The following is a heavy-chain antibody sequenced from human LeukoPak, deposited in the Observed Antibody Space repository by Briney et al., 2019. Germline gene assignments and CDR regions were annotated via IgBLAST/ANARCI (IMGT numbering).Heavy chain of an antibody. J-gene: IGHJ3*02. CDR1: GGSINNYY. CDR2: VYYSGST. V-gene: IGHV4-59*01. CDR3: ARDVSGAGTRRAFDI. Sequence: SETLSLTCTVSGGSINNYYWSWIRQPPGKGLEWIGYVYYSGSTYYNPSLKSRVTISVDTSKDQFSLKLNSVTAADTAVYYCARDVSGAGTRRAFDIWGQGTMVTVSS. D-gene: IGHD6-13*01.